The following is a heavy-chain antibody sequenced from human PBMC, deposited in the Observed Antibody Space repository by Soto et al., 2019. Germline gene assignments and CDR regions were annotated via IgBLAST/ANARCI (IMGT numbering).Heavy chain of an antibody. D-gene: IGHD5-12*01. CDR3: SRSTWLPPGLY. CDR1: GGTFSSYT. J-gene: IGHJ4*02. Sequence: SVKVSCKASGGTFSSYTISWVRQAPGQGLERKGRIIPILGIANYAQKFQGRVTITADTSKNQFSLKLRSVTAADTAVYYCSRSTWLPPGLYWGQGTLVTVSS. V-gene: IGHV1-69*02. CDR2: IIPILGIA.